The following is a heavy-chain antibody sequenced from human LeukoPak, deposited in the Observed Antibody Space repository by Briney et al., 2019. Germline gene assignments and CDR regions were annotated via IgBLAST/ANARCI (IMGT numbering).Heavy chain of an antibody. D-gene: IGHD4-17*01. CDR1: GYTLTAYY. CDR3: ARVNTQTGDYDPFDY. J-gene: IGHJ4*02. V-gene: IGHV1-2*02. Sequence: ASVKVSCKASGYTLTAYYLHWVRQAPGQGLEWMGWINPNSGGTNSAQKFQGRVTMTRDTSMSTAYMELSRLRSDDTAVYFCARVNTQTGDYDPFDYWGQGTLVTVSS. CDR2: INPNSGGT.